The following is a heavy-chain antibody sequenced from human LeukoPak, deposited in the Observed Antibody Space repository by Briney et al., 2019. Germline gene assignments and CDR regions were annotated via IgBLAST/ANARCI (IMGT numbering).Heavy chain of an antibody. D-gene: IGHD6-13*01. V-gene: IGHV1-2*02. J-gene: IGHJ6*02. CDR1: GYTFTGYY. CDR2: INPNSGGT. CDR3: ARDEGASSSYSMDV. Sequence: GASVKVSCKASGYTFTGYYMHWVRQAPGQRLEWMGWINPNSGGTNYAQKFQGRVTMTRDTSISTAYMELSRLRSDDTAVYYCARDEGASSSYSMDVWGQGTTVTVSS.